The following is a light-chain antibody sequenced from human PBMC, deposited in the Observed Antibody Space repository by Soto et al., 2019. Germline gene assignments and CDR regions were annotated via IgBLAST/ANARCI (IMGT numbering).Light chain of an antibody. V-gene: IGKV3-20*01. Sequence: EIVLTQSPGTLSLSPGERATLSCRASQSVSNNYLAWYQQKPGQAPRLLIYGASNRATGIPDRFSRSGSGTDFTLTISRLEPEDFAVYYCQQYGSSGTFGPGTKVDIK. J-gene: IGKJ1*01. CDR2: GAS. CDR1: QSVSNNY. CDR3: QQYGSSGT.